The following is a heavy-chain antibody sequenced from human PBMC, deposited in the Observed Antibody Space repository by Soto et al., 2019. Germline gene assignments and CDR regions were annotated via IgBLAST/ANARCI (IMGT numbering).Heavy chain of an antibody. CDR2: VSIGGST. D-gene: IGHD2-15*01. CDR3: AKRRGAGGHFDY. CDR1: GFTFSSYA. Sequence: GGSLRLSCAASGFTFSSYARGWVRQGPGKGLEWVAVVSIGGSTHYADSARGRFTISRDNSKNTLSLQMNSLTAEDTAVYFCAKRRGAGGHFDYWGQGALVTVSS. J-gene: IGHJ4*02. V-gene: IGHV3-23*01.